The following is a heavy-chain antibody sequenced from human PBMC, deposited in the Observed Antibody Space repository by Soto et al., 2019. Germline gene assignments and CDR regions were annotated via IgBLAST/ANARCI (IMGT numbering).Heavy chain of an antibody. CDR2: ISGGGINT. CDR3: AKNPRSSGGIRGSSNDFYYYYMDA. CDR1: GFTFSSNA. J-gene: IGHJ6*03. V-gene: IGHV3-23*01. D-gene: IGHD3-16*01. Sequence: EVQLLESGGGLEQPGGSLRLSCAGSGFTFSSNAMSWVRQSPGKGLEWVSAISGGGINTYYADSVKGRFTISRDNSKNTLFLEMNSLRAEDTAVYCCAKNPRSSGGIRGSSNDFYYYYMDAWGKGTTVTVSS.